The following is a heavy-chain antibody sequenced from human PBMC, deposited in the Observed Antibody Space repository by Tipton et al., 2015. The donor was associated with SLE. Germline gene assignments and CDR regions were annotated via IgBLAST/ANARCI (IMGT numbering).Heavy chain of an antibody. CDR2: IYYNGST. J-gene: IGHJ4*02. CDR3: ASYSSSYFDY. CDR1: GGSFSGYY. Sequence: TLSLTCAVYGGSFSGYYWSWIRQPPGKGLEWIGYIYYNGSTHYNPSLKSRVTISVDTSKNQFSLKLSSVTAADTAVYYCASYSSSYFDYWGQGTLVTVSS. V-gene: IGHV4-34*09. D-gene: IGHD6-6*01.